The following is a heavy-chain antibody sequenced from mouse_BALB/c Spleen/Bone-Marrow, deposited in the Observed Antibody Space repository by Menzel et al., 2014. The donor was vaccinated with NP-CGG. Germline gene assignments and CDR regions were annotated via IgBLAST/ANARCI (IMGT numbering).Heavy chain of an antibody. V-gene: IGHV5-17*02. Sequence: EVKLVESGGGLVQPGGSRKLSCAASGFTFSSFGMHWVRQAPEKRLEWVAYISSGSSTIYYADTVKGRFTISRDNPKNTLFLQMTSLRSEDTAMYYCARGDLLRGFAYWGQGTLVTVSA. CDR2: ISSGSSTI. CDR3: ARGDLLRGFAY. J-gene: IGHJ3*01. D-gene: IGHD1-1*01. CDR1: GFTFSSFG.